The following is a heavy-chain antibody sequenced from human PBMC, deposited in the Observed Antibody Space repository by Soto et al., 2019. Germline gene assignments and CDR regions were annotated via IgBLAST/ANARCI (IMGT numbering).Heavy chain of an antibody. Sequence: QVQLMQSGAEVKKPGSSVKVSCKASGGTFSSYAISWVRQAPGQGLEWMGGIIPIFGTANYAQKFQGRVTITADESTSTAYMELSSLRSEDTAVYYCARGEPGGDLYPLGAFDIWGQGTMVTVSS. CDR3: ARGEPGGDLYPLGAFDI. CDR1: GGTFSSYA. J-gene: IGHJ3*02. V-gene: IGHV1-69*01. D-gene: IGHD2-21*02. CDR2: IIPIFGTA.